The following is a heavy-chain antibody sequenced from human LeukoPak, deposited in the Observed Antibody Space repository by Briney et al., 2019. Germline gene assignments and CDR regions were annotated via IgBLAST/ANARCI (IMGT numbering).Heavy chain of an antibody. CDR1: GFPFSSYA. CDR2: ISGSGGST. D-gene: IGHD4-23*01. Sequence: GGSLRLSCAASGFPFSSYAMSWVRQAPGKGLEWVSAISGSGGSTYYADSVKGRFTISRDNSKNTLFLQMNSLRAEDTALYYCAKGTDYGGRHMDAFDIWGQGTMVTVSS. V-gene: IGHV3-23*01. J-gene: IGHJ3*02. CDR3: AKGTDYGGRHMDAFDI.